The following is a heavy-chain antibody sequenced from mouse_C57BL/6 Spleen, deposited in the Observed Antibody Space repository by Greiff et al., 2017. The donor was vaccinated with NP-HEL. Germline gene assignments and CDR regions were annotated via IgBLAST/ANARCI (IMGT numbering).Heavy chain of an antibody. CDR2: IYPGNGDT. D-gene: IGHD2-1*01. CDR3: ARYYGNLRFWYFDV. J-gene: IGHJ1*03. V-gene: IGHV1-12*01. CDR1: GYTFTSYN. Sequence: SGAELVRPGASVKMSCKASGYTFTSYNMHWVKQTPRQGLEWIGAIYPGNGDTSYNQKFKGKATLTVDKSSSTAYMQLSSLTSEDSAVYFCARYYGNLRFWYFDVWGTGTTVTVSS.